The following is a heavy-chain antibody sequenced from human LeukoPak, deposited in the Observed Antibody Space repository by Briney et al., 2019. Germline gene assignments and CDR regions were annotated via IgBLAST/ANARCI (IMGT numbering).Heavy chain of an antibody. CDR3: AKDGTIFGVVIIAS. V-gene: IGHV3-23*01. CDR2: ISGSGGTT. CDR1: GFTFSSYA. J-gene: IGHJ5*02. Sequence: GGSLRLSCAASGFTFSSYAMSWVRQAPGKGLEWVSAISGSGGTTYYAGSVKGRFSISRDNSKNTLYLQMNSLRAEDTAVYYCAKDGTIFGVVIIASWGQGTLVTVPS. D-gene: IGHD3-3*01.